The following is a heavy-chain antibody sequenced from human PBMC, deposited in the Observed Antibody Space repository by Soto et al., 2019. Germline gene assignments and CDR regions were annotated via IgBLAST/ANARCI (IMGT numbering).Heavy chain of an antibody. J-gene: IGHJ4*02. D-gene: IGHD5-12*01. V-gene: IGHV3-74*01. Sequence: PGGSLRLSCAASGFTFSSYWMYWVRQAPGKGLVWVSHINSDGSSTTHADSVKGRFTISRDNAKNTLYLQMNSLRAEDTAVYYFSRDGSAATIDFDFWGQGTLVTVSS. CDR1: GFTFSSYW. CDR2: INSDGSST. CDR3: SRDGSAATIDFDF.